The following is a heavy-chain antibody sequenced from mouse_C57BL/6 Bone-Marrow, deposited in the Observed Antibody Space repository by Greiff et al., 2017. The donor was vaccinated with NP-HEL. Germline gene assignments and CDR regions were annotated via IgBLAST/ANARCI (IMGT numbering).Heavy chain of an antibody. V-gene: IGHV2-2*01. J-gene: IGHJ3*01. Sequence: VMLVESGPGLVQPSQSLSITCTVSGFSLTSYGVHWVRQSPGKGLEWLGVIWSGGSTDYNAAFISRLSISKDNSKSQVFFKMNSLQADDTAIYYCARNFYDYDAWFAYWGQGTLVTVSA. CDR1: GFSLTSYG. CDR2: IWSGGST. CDR3: ARNFYDYDAWFAY. D-gene: IGHD2-4*01.